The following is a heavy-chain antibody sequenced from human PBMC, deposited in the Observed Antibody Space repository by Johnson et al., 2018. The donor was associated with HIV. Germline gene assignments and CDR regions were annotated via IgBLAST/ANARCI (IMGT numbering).Heavy chain of an antibody. J-gene: IGHJ3*02. CDR2: INQDGREK. D-gene: IGHD6-6*01. CDR1: GFTFSSYW. Sequence: VQLVESGGGLAQPGGSLRLSCAASGFTFSSYWMSWVRQAPGKGLEWVANINQDGREKYYVDSVTGRFTISSHNAKNSLYLQMNSLRDEDTAVYYCARNSWGSSSGSRIWGQGTMVTVSS. V-gene: IGHV3-7*05. CDR3: ARNSWGSSSGSRI.